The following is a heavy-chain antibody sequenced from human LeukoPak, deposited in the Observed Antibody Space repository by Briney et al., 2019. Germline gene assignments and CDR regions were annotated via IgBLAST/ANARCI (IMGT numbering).Heavy chain of an antibody. V-gene: IGHV4-39*01. D-gene: IGHD3-10*01. Sequence: SETLSLTCTVSGGSISSSSYYWGWIRQPPGKGLEWIGSIYYSGSTYYNPSLKSRVTISVDTSKNQFSLKLSSVTAADTAVCYCAKLPPGRSGSGSYYNGPFDYWGQGTLVTVSS. CDR3: AKLPPGRSGSGSYYNGPFDY. CDR2: IYYSGST. J-gene: IGHJ4*02. CDR1: GGSISSSSYY.